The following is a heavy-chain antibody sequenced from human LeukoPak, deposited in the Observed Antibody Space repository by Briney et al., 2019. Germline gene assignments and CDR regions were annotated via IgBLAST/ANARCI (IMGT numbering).Heavy chain of an antibody. CDR1: GGSISSSSYY. Sequence: SETLSLTCTVSGGSISSSSYYWSWIRQPAGKGLEWIGRIYTSGSTNYNPSLKSRVTISVDTSKNQFSLKLTSVTAADTAVYYCTRESSTAVTTPFDYWGQGILVTVSS. CDR2: IYTSGST. CDR3: TRESSTAVTTPFDY. J-gene: IGHJ4*02. D-gene: IGHD4-17*01. V-gene: IGHV4-61*02.